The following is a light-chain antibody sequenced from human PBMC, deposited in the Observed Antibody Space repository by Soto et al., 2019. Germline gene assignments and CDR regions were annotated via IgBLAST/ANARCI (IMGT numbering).Light chain of an antibody. J-gene: IGKJ4*01. CDR2: GAS. V-gene: IGKV3-15*01. CDR3: QQYNNWPLT. CDR1: QSVSSN. Sequence: IVMTQSPATLSVSPGERATLSCRASQSVSSNLAWYQQKPGQAPRLLIYGASTRATGIPARFSGSGSGTEFTLTISSLQSEDFAVYYCQQYNNWPLTFGGGNKV.